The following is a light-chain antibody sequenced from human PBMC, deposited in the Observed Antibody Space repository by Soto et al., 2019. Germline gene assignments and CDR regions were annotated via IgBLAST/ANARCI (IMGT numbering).Light chain of an antibody. V-gene: IGLV2-14*01. J-gene: IGLJ2*01. CDR3: SSYTSSSTLE. Sequence: QSALTQPASVSGSPGQSITISCTGTSSDVGDYNYVSWYQQHPGKAPKLMIYEVSNRPSGVSNRFSASKSGNTASLTISGLLAEDEADYYCSSYTSSSTLEFGGGTQLTVL. CDR1: SSDVGDYNY. CDR2: EVS.